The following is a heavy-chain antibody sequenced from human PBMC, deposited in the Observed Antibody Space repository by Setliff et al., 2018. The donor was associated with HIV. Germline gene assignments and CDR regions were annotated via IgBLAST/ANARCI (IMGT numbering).Heavy chain of an antibody. Sequence: PGGSLRLSCAASRFTFSNHGMHWVRQAPGKGLEWVAVIWYDGSNKKYADSVKGRFTISRDNSKNTLYLQMNRLRAEDTAVYYCAKAADGGWGFDYWGQGTLVTVSS. CDR3: AKAADGGWGFDY. D-gene: IGHD6-19*01. J-gene: IGHJ4*02. CDR2: IWYDGSNK. V-gene: IGHV3-33*06. CDR1: RFTFSNHG.